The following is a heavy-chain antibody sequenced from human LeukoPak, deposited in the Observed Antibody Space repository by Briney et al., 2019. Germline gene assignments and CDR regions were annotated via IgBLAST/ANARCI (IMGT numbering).Heavy chain of an antibody. J-gene: IGHJ1*01. D-gene: IGHD5-18*01. CDR2: MNPNSGNT. V-gene: IGHV1-8*02. CDR1: GYTFTSYD. Sequence: GASVKVSCKASGYTFTSYDINWVRQATGQGLEWMGWMNPNSGNTGYAQKFQGRVTMTRNTSISTAYMELSSLRSEDTAVYYCARDGQSYGGLHHWGQGTLVTVSS. CDR3: ARDGQSYGGLHH.